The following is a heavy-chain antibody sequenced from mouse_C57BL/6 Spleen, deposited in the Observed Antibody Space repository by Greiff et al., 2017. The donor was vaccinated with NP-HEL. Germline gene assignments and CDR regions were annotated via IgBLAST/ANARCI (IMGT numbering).Heavy chain of an antibody. CDR1: GYTFTSYG. V-gene: IGHV1-81*01. Sequence: QVQLKESGAELARPGASVKLSCKASGYTFTSYGISWVKQRTGQGLEWIGEIYPRSGNTYYNEKFKGKATLTADKSSSTAYMELRSLTSEDSAVYFCARLEIYYGSNWYFDVWGTGTTVTVSS. D-gene: IGHD1-1*01. CDR2: IYPRSGNT. J-gene: IGHJ1*03. CDR3: ARLEIYYGSNWYFDV.